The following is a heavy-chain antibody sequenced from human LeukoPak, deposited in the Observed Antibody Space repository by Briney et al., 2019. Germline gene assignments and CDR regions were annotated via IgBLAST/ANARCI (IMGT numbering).Heavy chain of an antibody. V-gene: IGHV3-74*01. Sequence: GGSLRLSCAASGFTFSSSWMHWVRQAPGKGLVWVSRINSDESTTTYADSVKGRFTISRDNAKNTLYLQMNSLRAEDTAVYYCARGNTLRYYDYWGQGTLVTASS. CDR1: GFTFSSSW. CDR2: INSDESTT. CDR3: ARGNTLRYYDY. D-gene: IGHD3-9*01. J-gene: IGHJ4*02.